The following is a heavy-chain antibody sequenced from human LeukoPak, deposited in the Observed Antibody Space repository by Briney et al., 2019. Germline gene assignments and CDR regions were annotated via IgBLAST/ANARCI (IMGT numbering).Heavy chain of an antibody. CDR1: GGSFSGYY. J-gene: IGHJ4*02. CDR3: ARGVDERGTSCYDY. V-gene: IGHV4-34*01. D-gene: IGHD2-2*01. CDR2: INHSGST. Sequence: PSETLSLTCAVYGGSFSGYYWSWIRQPPGKGLEWIGEINHSGSTNYNPSLKSRVIISVDTSKNQFSLKMSSVTAADTAVYYCARGVDERGTSCYDYWGQGTLVTVSS.